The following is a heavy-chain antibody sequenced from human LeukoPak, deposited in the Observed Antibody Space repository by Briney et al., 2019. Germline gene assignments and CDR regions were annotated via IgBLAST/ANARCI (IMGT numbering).Heavy chain of an antibody. Sequence: SGGSLRLSCAASGFIFSSYWMNWVRQAPGKGLEWVANIKEDGSAKYYVDFVKGRFTISRDNAKNSLYLQMNSLRAEDTAVYYCVMDMDVWGQGTTVTVSS. V-gene: IGHV3-7*05. J-gene: IGHJ6*02. CDR2: IKEDGSAK. CDR1: GFIFSSYW. CDR3: VMDMDV.